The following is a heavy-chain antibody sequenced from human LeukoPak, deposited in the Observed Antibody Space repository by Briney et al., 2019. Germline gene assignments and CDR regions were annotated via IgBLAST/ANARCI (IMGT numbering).Heavy chain of an antibody. Sequence: SETLSLTCAVYGGSFSGYYWSWIRQPPGKGLEWIGEINHSGSTNYSPSLKSRVTISVDTSKNQFSLKLSSVTAADTAVYYWASEGYCSGGSRYSAYWGQGTLVTVSS. D-gene: IGHD2-15*01. J-gene: IGHJ4*02. CDR1: GGSFSGYY. V-gene: IGHV4-34*01. CDR2: INHSGST. CDR3: ASEGYCSGGSRYSAY.